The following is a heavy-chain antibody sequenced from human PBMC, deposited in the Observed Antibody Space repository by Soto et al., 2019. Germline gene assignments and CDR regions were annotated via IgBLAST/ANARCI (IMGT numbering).Heavy chain of an antibody. V-gene: IGHV1-24*01. CDR2: FDPEDGET. Sequence: ASVKVSCKVSGYTLTELSMHWVRQAPGKGLEWMGGFDPEDGETIYAQKFQGRVTMTGDTSTDTAYMELSSLRSEDTAVYYCATDIHYDSSVDFDYWGQGTLVTVSS. D-gene: IGHD3-22*01. CDR1: GYTLTELS. J-gene: IGHJ4*02. CDR3: ATDIHYDSSVDFDY.